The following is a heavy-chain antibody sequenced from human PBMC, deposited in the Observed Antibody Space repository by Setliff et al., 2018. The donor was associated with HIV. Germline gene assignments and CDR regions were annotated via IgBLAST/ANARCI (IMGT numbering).Heavy chain of an antibody. V-gene: IGHV3-23*01. CDR3: AKRRSRYGSGSSYPLDL. D-gene: IGHD3-10*01. Sequence: GESLKISCEASGFTFSAFFMTWVRLAPGKGLEWVAGISGSGNTTFHSDSLRGRFVASRDNSRNRLYLQMNSLRVEDTAVYFCAKRRSRYGSGSSYPLDLWGPGTLVTVS. J-gene: IGHJ5*02. CDR2: ISGSGNTT. CDR1: GFTFSAFF.